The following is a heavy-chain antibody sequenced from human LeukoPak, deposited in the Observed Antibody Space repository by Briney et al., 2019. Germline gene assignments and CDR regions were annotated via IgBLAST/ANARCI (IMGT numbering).Heavy chain of an antibody. V-gene: IGHV3-23*01. CDR1: GFTFSSYA. D-gene: IGHD2-21*01. Sequence: GALRLSCAASGFTFSSYAMSWVRQAPGKGLEWVSAISGSGGSTYYADSVKGRFTISRDNSKNTLYLQMNSLRAEDTAVYYCAKGGKLHIVENWGQGTLVTVSS. CDR3: AKGGKLHIVEN. J-gene: IGHJ4*02. CDR2: ISGSGGST.